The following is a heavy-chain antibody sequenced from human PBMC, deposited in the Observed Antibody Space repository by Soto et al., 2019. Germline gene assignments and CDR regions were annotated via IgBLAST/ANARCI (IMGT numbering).Heavy chain of an antibody. CDR1: GGSITSYY. V-gene: IGHV4-59*12. D-gene: IGHD3-10*01. Sequence: SETLSLTCAVSGGSITSYYWSCIRQPPGKGLEWIGTIYYSGTTNYNPSLKSRVTISVDTSKNQFSLRLSSVTAADTAVYYCARALYGSGVLDVWGQGTTVTVSS. CDR3: ARALYGSGVLDV. CDR2: IYYSGTT. J-gene: IGHJ6*02.